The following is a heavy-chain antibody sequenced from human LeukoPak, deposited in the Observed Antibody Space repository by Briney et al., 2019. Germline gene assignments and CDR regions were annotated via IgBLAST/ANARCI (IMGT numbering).Heavy chain of an antibody. D-gene: IGHD1-7*01. CDR1: GGSISSSSYY. Sequence: PSETLSLTCTVSGGSISSSSYYWGWIRQPPGKGLECIGSVFYSGSTYYNPSLKSRVTISVDTSKNQFSLKLSSVTAADTAVYYCARGYNWNYGMNWFDPWGQGTLVTVSS. V-gene: IGHV4-39*07. CDR2: VFYSGST. J-gene: IGHJ5*02. CDR3: ARGYNWNYGMNWFDP.